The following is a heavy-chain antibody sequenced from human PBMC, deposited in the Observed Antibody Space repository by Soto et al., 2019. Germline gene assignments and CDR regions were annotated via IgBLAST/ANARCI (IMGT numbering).Heavy chain of an antibody. J-gene: IGHJ4*02. CDR2: IYYSGST. CDR3: AREGLGYCSGGSCYGGGYPDY. V-gene: IGHV4-59*01. Sequence: SETLSLTCTVSGGSISSYYWSWIRQPPGKGLEWIGYIYYSGSTNYNPSLKSRVTISVDTSKNQFSLKLSSVTAADTAVYYCAREGLGYCSGGSCYGGGYPDYWGQGTLVTVSS. D-gene: IGHD2-15*01. CDR1: GGSISSYY.